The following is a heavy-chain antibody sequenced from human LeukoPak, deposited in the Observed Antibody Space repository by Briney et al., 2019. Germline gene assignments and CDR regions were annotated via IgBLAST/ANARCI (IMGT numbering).Heavy chain of an antibody. CDR1: GGSISSYY. CDR3: ARSAGISYYYFDY. CDR2: IYYSGST. J-gene: IGHJ4*02. Sequence: SETLSLTCTVSGGSISSYYWSWIRQPPGKGLEWIGYIYYSGSTNYNPSLKSRVTISVDTSKNQFSLKLSSVTAADTAVYYCARSAGISYYYFDYWGQGTLVTVSS. V-gene: IGHV4-59*01. D-gene: IGHD6-13*01.